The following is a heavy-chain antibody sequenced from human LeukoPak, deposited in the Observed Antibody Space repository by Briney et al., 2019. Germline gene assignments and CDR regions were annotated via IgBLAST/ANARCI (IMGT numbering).Heavy chain of an antibody. CDR3: AREANVLERFGELSN. CDR1: GGSISSGSYY. J-gene: IGHJ4*02. V-gene: IGHV4-61*02. Sequence: SETLSLTCTVSGGSISSGSYYWSWIRQPAGKGLEWIGRIYTSGSTNYNPSLKSRVTISIDTSKNPFSLKLSSVTAADTAMYYCAREANVLERFGELSNWGQGTLVTVS. D-gene: IGHD3-16*01. CDR2: IYTSGST.